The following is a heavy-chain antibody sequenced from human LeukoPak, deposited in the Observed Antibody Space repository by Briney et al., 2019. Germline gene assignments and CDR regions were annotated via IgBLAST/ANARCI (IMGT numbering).Heavy chain of an antibody. CDR1: GGSFSGYY. CDR2: ISGSGGST. J-gene: IGHJ4*02. Sequence: ETLSLTCAVYGGSFSGYYWSWIRQPPGKGLEWVSVISGSGGSTDYADSVKGRFTISRDNSKNTLYLQVNSLRAEDTAVYYCARRGDGGRSFDYWGQGTLVTVSP. V-gene: IGHV3-23*01. D-gene: IGHD4-23*01. CDR3: ARRGDGGRSFDY.